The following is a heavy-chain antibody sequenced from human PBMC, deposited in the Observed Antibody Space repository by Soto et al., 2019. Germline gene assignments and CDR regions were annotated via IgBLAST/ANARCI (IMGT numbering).Heavy chain of an antibody. J-gene: IGHJ4*02. CDR2: INGGNGKT. CDR1: GYTFTSYA. V-gene: IGHV1-3*01. Sequence: AAVKVSCKSSGYTFTSYAMHWERQAPGQRLEWMGWINGGNGKTKYSQKFQGSVTITRDTSASTAYMELSSLRSEDTAVYYCARDVLSRYFDDWGQGALVTVSS. CDR3: ARDVLSRYFDD.